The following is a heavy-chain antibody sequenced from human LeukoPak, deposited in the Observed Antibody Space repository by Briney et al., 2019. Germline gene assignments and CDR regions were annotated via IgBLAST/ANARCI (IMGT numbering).Heavy chain of an antibody. CDR2: ISSSGSTI. CDR3: VRESGGYCSTTSCYKGYFDY. CDR1: GFTFSDYY. V-gene: IGHV3-11*04. D-gene: IGHD2-2*02. Sequence: GGSLRLSCAASGFTFSDYYMSWIRQAPGKGLEWVSYISSSGSTIYYADSVKGRFTISRDNAKNSLYLQMNSLRAEDTAVYYCVRESGGYCSTTSCYKGYFDYWGQGTLVTVSS. J-gene: IGHJ4*02.